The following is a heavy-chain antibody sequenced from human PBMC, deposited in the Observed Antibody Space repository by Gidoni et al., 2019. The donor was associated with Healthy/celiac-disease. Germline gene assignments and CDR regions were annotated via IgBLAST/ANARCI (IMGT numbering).Heavy chain of an antibody. J-gene: IGHJ3*02. CDR1: GFPFSSYG. V-gene: IGHV3-30*02. CDR2: IRYDGSNK. CDR3: AKDSPETWAFDI. Sequence: QVQLVESGGGVVQPGGSLRLSCAASGFPFSSYGMHWVRQAPGKGLEWVAFIRYDGSNKYYADSVKGRFTISRDNSKNTLYLQMNSLRAEDTAVYYCAKDSPETWAFDIWGQGTMVTVSS.